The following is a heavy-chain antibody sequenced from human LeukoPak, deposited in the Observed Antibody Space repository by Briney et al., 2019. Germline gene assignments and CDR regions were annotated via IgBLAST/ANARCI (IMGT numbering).Heavy chain of an antibody. D-gene: IGHD3-3*01. Sequence: PSETLSLTCTVSGDSISSDSYYWGWIRQPPGKRLEWIGSIYYSGTTYYNPSLKSRVAISVDTSKNQFSLKLSSVTAADTAVYYCARDLPYYDFWSGYSYYYYCYGMDVWGQGTTVTVSS. V-gene: IGHV4-39*02. CDR2: IYYSGTT. CDR1: GDSISSDSYY. CDR3: ARDLPYYDFWSGYSYYYYCYGMDV. J-gene: IGHJ6*02.